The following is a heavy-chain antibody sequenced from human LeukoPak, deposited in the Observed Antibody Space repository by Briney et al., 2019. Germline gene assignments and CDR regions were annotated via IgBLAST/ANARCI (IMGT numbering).Heavy chain of an antibody. J-gene: IGHJ4*02. CDR2: FDPEDGET. Sequence: GASVKVSCKVSGYSLSELSMHWVRQAPGKGLEWMGGFDPEDGETIYAQKFQGRVTMPEDTSTDTAYMELSSLRSEDTAVYYCGTDTAMDLDYWGQGTLVTVSS. CDR1: GYSLSELS. CDR3: GTDTAMDLDY. V-gene: IGHV1-24*01. D-gene: IGHD5-18*01.